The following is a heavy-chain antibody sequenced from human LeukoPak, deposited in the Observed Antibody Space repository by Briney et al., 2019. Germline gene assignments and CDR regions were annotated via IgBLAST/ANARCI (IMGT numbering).Heavy chain of an antibody. J-gene: IGHJ4*02. V-gene: IGHV3-48*01. Sequence: GGSLRLSCAASGFTFSSYSMNWVRQAPGKGLEWVSYISSSSSTIYYADSVKGRFTISRDNAKNSLYLQMNSLIAEDTAVYYCASRGYSYGLVDWGQGTLVTVSS. D-gene: IGHD5-18*01. CDR1: GFTFSSYS. CDR2: ISSSSSTI. CDR3: ASRGYSYGLVD.